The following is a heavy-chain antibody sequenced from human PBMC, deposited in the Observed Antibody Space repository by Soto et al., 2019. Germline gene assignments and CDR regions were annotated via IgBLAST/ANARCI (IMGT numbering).Heavy chain of an antibody. Sequence: GGSLRLSCAASGFTFSSYAMSWVRQAPGKGLEWVSAMSGSGGSTYYADSVKGRFTIPRDNSKNTLYLQMNSLRAEDTAIYYCAKIPYSGYDRGPFDIWGQGTMVTVSS. CDR1: GFTFSSYA. CDR2: MSGSGGST. D-gene: IGHD5-12*01. V-gene: IGHV3-23*01. CDR3: AKIPYSGYDRGPFDI. J-gene: IGHJ3*02.